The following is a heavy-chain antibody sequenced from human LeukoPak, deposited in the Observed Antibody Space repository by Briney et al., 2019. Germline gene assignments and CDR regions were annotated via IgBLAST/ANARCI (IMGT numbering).Heavy chain of an antibody. Sequence: GGSLRLSCTASGFTFSSYAMSWVRQAPGKGLEWVSAISNSGGSTYYVDSVKGRFTISRDNSKNTLYLQMKSLRHEDTAVYYCARDWSAAVYAPFDYWGQGTLVTVSS. J-gene: IGHJ4*02. CDR1: GFTFSSYA. CDR3: ARDWSAAVYAPFDY. V-gene: IGHV3-23*01. D-gene: IGHD5/OR15-5a*01. CDR2: ISNSGGST.